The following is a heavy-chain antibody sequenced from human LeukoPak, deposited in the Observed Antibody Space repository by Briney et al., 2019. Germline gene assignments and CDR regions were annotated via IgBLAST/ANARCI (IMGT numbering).Heavy chain of an antibody. CDR1: GYTFSSYW. V-gene: IGHV3-7*01. CDR3: ARGSYYYGSGSYLPVDY. CDR2: IKQDGSEK. D-gene: IGHD3-10*01. Sequence: GGSLRLSCAASGYTFSSYWMSWVRQAPGKGLEWVANIKQDGSEKYYVDSVKGRLTISRDNAKNSLYLQMNSLRAEDTAVYYCARGSYYYGSGSYLPVDYWGQGTLVTVSS. J-gene: IGHJ4*02.